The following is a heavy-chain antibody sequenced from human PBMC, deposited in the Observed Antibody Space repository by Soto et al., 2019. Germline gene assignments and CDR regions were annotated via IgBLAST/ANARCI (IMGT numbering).Heavy chain of an antibody. J-gene: IGHJ5*02. CDR1: GDSVSSNSAA. Sequence: PSQTLSLTCAISGDSVSSNSAAWNWIRQSPSRGLEWLGRTYYRSKWYNDYAVSVKSRITINPDTSKNQFSLQLNSVTPEDTAVYYCARGRSSSGWYQNWFDPWGQGTLVTVSS. V-gene: IGHV6-1*01. D-gene: IGHD6-19*01. CDR3: ARGRSSSGWYQNWFDP. CDR2: TYYRSKWYN.